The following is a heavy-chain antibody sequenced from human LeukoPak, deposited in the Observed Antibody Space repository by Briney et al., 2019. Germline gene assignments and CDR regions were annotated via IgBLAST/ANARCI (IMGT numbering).Heavy chain of an antibody. CDR1: GYTFTSYD. Sequence: ASVKVSCKASGYTFTSYDINWVRQATGQGLGWMGWMNPNSGNTGYAQKFQGRVTITRNTSISTAYMELSSLRSEDTAVYYCARGMYSSSWLDDYWGQGTLVTVSS. CDR3: ARGMYSSSWLDDY. CDR2: MNPNSGNT. D-gene: IGHD6-13*01. V-gene: IGHV1-8*03. J-gene: IGHJ4*02.